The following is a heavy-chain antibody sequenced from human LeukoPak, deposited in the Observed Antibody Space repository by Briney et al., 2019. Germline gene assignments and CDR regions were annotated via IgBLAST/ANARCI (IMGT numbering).Heavy chain of an antibody. Sequence: PGGSVRPSCAASGFTFSSYAMSWVRQAPGKGLEWASAISGSGGSTYYADSVKGRFTISRDNSKNTLYLQMNSLRAEDTAVYYCAKEGLSIFGVVITPITDYWGQGTLVTVSS. J-gene: IGHJ4*02. D-gene: IGHD3-3*01. CDR1: GFTFSSYA. CDR2: ISGSGGST. V-gene: IGHV3-23*01. CDR3: AKEGLSIFGVVITPITDY.